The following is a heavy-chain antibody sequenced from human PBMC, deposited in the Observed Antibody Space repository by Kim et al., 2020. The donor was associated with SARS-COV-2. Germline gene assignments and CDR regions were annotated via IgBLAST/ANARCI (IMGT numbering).Heavy chain of an antibody. CDR1: GYSFSDYW. Sequence: GESLKISCKGYGYSFSDYWIGWVRQKPGSGLEWMGIIYPGDDDTRYSPSFQGQVTISADTSINTAYLQWSSLKASDTANYYCARTLSHYDFWSAYYKADGFDIWGQRTMVTASS. V-gene: IGHV5-51*01. J-gene: IGHJ3*02. CDR2: IYPGDDDT. CDR3: ARTLSHYDFWSAYYKADGFDI. D-gene: IGHD3-3*01.